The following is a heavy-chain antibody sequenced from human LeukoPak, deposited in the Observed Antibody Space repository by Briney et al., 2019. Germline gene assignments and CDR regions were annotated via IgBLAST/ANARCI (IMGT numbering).Heavy chain of an antibody. CDR1: GFTFSSYS. CDR2: ISGSGDST. CDR3: AKTGERDY. D-gene: IGHD7-27*01. Sequence: HSGGSLRLSCAASGFTFSSYSMNWVRQAPGKGLEWVSAISGSGDSTYYADSVKGRFTISRDNAENSLYLQMNSLRDEDTAVYYCAKTGERDYWGRGTLVTVSS. V-gene: IGHV3-23*01. J-gene: IGHJ4*02.